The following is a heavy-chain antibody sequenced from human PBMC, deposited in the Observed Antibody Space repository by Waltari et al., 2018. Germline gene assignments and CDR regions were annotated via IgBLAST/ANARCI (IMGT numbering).Heavy chain of an antibody. J-gene: IGHJ2*01. D-gene: IGHD2-21*01. CDR1: GFTVHHNY. CDR2: IYSRGAT. V-gene: IGHV3-66*02. Sequence: ELQLVESGGGLVQPGGSLRLPCAASGFTVHHNYMSWVRQAPGKGLEWVSIIYSRGATYYAESVKGRFTISRDNSNTLYLQMRSLRTEDTAVYYCARHCGGDCLHWYFDLWGRGTLVTVSS. CDR3: ARHCGGDCLHWYFDL.